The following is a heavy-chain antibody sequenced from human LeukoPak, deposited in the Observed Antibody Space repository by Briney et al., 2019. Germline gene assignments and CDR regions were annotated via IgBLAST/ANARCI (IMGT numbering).Heavy chain of an antibody. D-gene: IGHD3-10*01. V-gene: IGHV1-8*01. Sequence: GASVKVSCKASVYTFTSYDINWVRQATGQGLEWMGWMNPNSGNTGYAHNFQGRVTMTRNTSISTAYMELSSLRSEDTAVYYCARDRGGSGRAPESFQHWGQGTLVTVSS. CDR3: ARDRGGSGRAPESFQH. J-gene: IGHJ1*01. CDR2: MNPNSGNT. CDR1: VYTFTSYD.